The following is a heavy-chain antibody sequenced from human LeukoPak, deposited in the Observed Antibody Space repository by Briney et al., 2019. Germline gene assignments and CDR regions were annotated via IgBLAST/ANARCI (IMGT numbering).Heavy chain of an antibody. Sequence: GGSLRLSCAASGFTFSSYAMNWVRQAPMKGLEWVSSISSSSGYIYYADSVKGRFTISRDNAKNSLYLQMNGLRAEDTAVYYCARDVGITAVGLYYFDYWGQGTLVTVSS. CDR2: ISSSSGYI. V-gene: IGHV3-21*01. J-gene: IGHJ4*02. CDR1: GFTFSSYA. CDR3: ARDVGITAVGLYYFDY. D-gene: IGHD6-13*01.